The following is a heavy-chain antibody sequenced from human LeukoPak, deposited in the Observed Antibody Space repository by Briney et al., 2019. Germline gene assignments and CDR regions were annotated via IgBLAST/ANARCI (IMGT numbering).Heavy chain of an antibody. CDR3: ATQYSSSSSLEDY. J-gene: IGHJ4*02. D-gene: IGHD6-6*01. V-gene: IGHV1-69*05. Sequence: ASVKVSCKASGGTFSSYAISWVRQAPGQGLEWMGRIIPIFGTANYAQEFQGRVTITTDESTSTAYMELSSLRSEDTAVYYCATQYSSSSSLEDYWGQGTLVTVSS. CDR2: IIPIFGTA. CDR1: GGTFSSYA.